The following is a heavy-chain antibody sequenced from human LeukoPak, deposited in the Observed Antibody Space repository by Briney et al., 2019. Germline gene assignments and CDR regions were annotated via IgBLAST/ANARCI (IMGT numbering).Heavy chain of an antibody. CDR3: AREGVVVVAATHDAFDI. D-gene: IGHD2-15*01. CDR1: GGTFSSYA. V-gene: IGHV1-46*01. J-gene: IGHJ3*02. Sequence: ASVKVSCKASGGTFSSYAISWVRQAPGQGLEWMGIINPSGGSTSYAQKFQGRVTMTRDMSTSTVYMELSSLRSEDTAVYYCAREGVVVVAATHDAFDIWGQGTMVTVSS. CDR2: INPSGGST.